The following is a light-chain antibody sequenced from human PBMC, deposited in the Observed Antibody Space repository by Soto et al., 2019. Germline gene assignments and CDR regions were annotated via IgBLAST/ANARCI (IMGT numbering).Light chain of an antibody. CDR3: QKYNSDPKT. V-gene: IGKV1-27*01. J-gene: IGKJ1*01. CDR1: QDISNY. Sequence: DIPMTQSPSSLSASVGDRVTITCRASQDISNYLAWYQQKPGKVPKLLIYAASTLQSGVPSRFSGSGSGTDFTLTISSLQPEDVATYYCQKYNSDPKTFGQGTKVEIK. CDR2: AAS.